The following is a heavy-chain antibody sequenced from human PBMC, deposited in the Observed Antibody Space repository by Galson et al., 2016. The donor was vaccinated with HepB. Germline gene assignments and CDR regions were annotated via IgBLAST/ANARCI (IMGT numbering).Heavy chain of an antibody. D-gene: IGHD6-13*01. CDR1: GGSFDRYT. J-gene: IGHJ4*02. CDR2: ISANGHVT. CDR3: AKDRVYFGSALDY. Sequence: SLRLSCAASGGSFDRYTMNWVRQAPGKGLEWVSGISANGHVTHYADSVKGRFTISRDNSENTLYLQMNSLRAEDTALYYCAKDRVYFGSALDYWGQGTLVTGSS. V-gene: IGHV3-23*01.